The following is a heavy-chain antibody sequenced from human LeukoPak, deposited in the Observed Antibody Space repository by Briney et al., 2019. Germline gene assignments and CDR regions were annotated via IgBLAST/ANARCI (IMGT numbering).Heavy chain of an antibody. CDR3: ARGPMYYDFWSGYYTKWFDP. D-gene: IGHD3-3*01. CDR2: INHSGST. CDR1: GGSFSGYY. Sequence: NPSETLSLTCAVYGGSFSGYYWSWIRQPPGKGLEWIGEINHSGSTNYNPSLKSRVTISVDTSKNQFSLKLSPVTAADTAVYYCARGPMYYDFWSGYYTKWFDPWGQGTLVTVSS. V-gene: IGHV4-34*01. J-gene: IGHJ5*02.